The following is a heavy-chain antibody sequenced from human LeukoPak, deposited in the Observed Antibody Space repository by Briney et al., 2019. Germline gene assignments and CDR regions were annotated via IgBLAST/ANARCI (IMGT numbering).Heavy chain of an antibody. V-gene: IGHV4-59*01. CDR1: GGSISSYY. D-gene: IGHD5-12*01. CDR2: IFYTGNT. Sequence: SETLSLTCTVSGGSISSYYWSWIRQPPGKGLEWIGYIFYTGNTNFNPSLKSRVTISVDTSKNQFSLKLTSVTAADTAVYYCARGGAATGYDNEFDYRGQGTLVTVSS. CDR3: ARGGAATGYDNEFDY. J-gene: IGHJ4*02.